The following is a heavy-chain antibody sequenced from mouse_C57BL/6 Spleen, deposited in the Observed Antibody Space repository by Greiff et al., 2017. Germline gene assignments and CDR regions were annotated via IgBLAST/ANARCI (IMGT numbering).Heavy chain of an antibody. CDR2: IYPGDGDT. Sequence: QVQLKQSGPELVKPGASVKISCKASGYAFSSSWMNWVKQRPGKGLEWIGRIYPGDGDTNYNGKFKGKATLTADKTSSTAYMQLSSLTSEDSAVYFCARGGGTAYWGQGTLVTVSA. CDR3: ARGGGTAY. CDR1: GYAFSSSW. V-gene: IGHV1-82*01. J-gene: IGHJ3*01. D-gene: IGHD1-1*02.